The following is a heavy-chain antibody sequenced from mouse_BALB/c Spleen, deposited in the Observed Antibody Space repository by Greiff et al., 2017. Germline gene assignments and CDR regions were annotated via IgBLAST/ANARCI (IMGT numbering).Heavy chain of an antibody. CDR3: ARVSYYYAMDY. Sequence: EVHLVESGGGLVKPGGSLKLSCAASGFTFSSYAMSWVRQTPEKRLEWVASISSGGSTYYPDSVKGRFTISRDNARNILYLQMSSLRSEDTAMYYCARVSYYYAMDYWGQGTSVTVSS. CDR2: ISSGGST. CDR1: GFTFSSYA. J-gene: IGHJ4*01. V-gene: IGHV5-6-5*01.